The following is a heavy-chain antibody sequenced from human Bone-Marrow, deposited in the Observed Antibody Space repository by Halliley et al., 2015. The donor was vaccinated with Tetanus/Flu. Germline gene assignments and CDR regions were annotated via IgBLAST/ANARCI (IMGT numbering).Heavy chain of an antibody. CDR1: GGPISRYY. J-gene: IGHJ3*02. D-gene: IGHD4-17*01. CDR3: ARHGDYGDYFILNGFDI. Sequence: TLSLTYTVSGGPISRYYWSWIRQSPGKGLEWIGYIDDDGNTHYNPSLKSRVAISADTSKNQFSLQLSSVTAADTAVFYCARHGDYGDYFILNGFDIWGQGTMVTVSS. CDR2: IDDDGNT. V-gene: IGHV4-59*08.